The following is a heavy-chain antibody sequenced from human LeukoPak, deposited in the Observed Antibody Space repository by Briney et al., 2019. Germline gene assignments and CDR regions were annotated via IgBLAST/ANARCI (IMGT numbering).Heavy chain of an antibody. CDR2: ISGSGGGT. CDR3: AKDSVATVVTLFDY. J-gene: IGHJ4*02. CDR1: GFTFSSYA. V-gene: IGHV3-23*01. Sequence: SGGSLRLSCASSGFTFSSYAMSWVRQAPGKGLEWVSAISGSGGGTYYADSVKGRFTNSRDNSKNTLYLQMNSLRAEDTAVYYCAKDSVATVVTLFDYWGQGTLVTVSS. D-gene: IGHD5-12*01.